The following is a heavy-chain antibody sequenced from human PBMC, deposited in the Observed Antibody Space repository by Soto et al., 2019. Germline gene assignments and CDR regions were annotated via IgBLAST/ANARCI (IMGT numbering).Heavy chain of an antibody. CDR3: ARVLGGEWYYMDV. Sequence: PGGCLGLSCASCRFTVRSNYISWVRQAPGKGLEWVSVIYSGGSTYYADSVKGRFTISRDNSKNTLYLQMNSLRAEDTAVYYCARVLGGEWYYMDVWGKGTTVTVSS. CDR2: IYSGGST. D-gene: IGHD3-10*01. J-gene: IGHJ6*03. CDR1: RFTVRSNY. V-gene: IGHV3-66*01.